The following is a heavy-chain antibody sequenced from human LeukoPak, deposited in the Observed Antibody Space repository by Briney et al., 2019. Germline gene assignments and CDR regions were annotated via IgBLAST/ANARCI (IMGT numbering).Heavy chain of an antibody. V-gene: IGHV3-48*04. J-gene: IGHJ4*02. D-gene: IGHD6-13*01. CDR3: ARSFRYSSSPPGY. CDR1: GFTFSSYS. CDR2: ISSSSSTI. Sequence: GGSLRLSCAASGFTFSSYSMNWVRQAPGKGLEWVSYISSSSSTIYYADSVKGRFTISRDNAKNSLYLQMNSLRAEDTAVYYCARSFRYSSSPPGYWGQGTLVTVSS.